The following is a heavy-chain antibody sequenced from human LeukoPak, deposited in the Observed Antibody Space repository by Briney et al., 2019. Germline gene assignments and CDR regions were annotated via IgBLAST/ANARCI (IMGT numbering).Heavy chain of an antibody. V-gene: IGHV3-9*01. CDR3: AKDAAWRYSGYELGGTFDC. J-gene: IGHJ4*02. Sequence: GGSLRLSCAASGFTFDDYAMHWVRQAPGKGLEWVSGISWNSGSIGYADSMKGRFTISRDNAKNSLYLQMNSLRAEDTALYYCAKDAAWRYSGYELGGTFDCWGQGTLVTVSS. CDR2: ISWNSGSI. D-gene: IGHD5-12*01. CDR1: GFTFDDYA.